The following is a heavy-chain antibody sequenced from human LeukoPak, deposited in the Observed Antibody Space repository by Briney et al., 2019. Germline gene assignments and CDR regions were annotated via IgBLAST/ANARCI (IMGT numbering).Heavy chain of an antibody. Sequence: ASVKVSCTASGGTFSSYAISWVRQAPGQGLEWMGGIIPIFGTANYAQKFQGRVTITADESTSTAYMELSSLRSEDTAVYYCARDSEPSVVVPALYYYGMDVWGQGTTVTVSS. J-gene: IGHJ6*02. CDR1: GGTFSSYA. CDR2: IIPIFGTA. CDR3: ARDSEPSVVVPALYYYGMDV. V-gene: IGHV1-69*13. D-gene: IGHD2-2*01.